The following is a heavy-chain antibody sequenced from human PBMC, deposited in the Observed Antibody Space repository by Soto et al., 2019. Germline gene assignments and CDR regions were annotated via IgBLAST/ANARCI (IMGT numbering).Heavy chain of an antibody. CDR2: IYYSGST. J-gene: IGHJ4*02. D-gene: IGHD2-2*01. V-gene: IGHV4-59*01. CDR1: GGSISNYY. CDR3: ARAVLPATAPFDY. Sequence: QVQLQESGPRLVKPSETLSLTCIVSGGSISNYYWSWIRQPPGKGLEWIGYIYYSGSTNYNPSLPSRVTISVDTSKNQFSLKLSSVTAADTAGYYCARAVLPATAPFDYWGQGTLGTVSS.